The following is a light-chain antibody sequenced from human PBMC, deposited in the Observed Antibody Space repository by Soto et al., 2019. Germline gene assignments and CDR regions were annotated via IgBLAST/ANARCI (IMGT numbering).Light chain of an antibody. CDR1: ISNIGAGYD. CDR2: GTI. V-gene: IGLV1-40*01. Sequence: QSVLTQPPSVSGAPGQRVTIYCTGSISNIGAGYDVHWYQQRPETAPKLLIFGTINRPSGVPDRFSGSKSGTSASLAITGLQAEDEGDYYCQSYDSTLSARYVFGTGTKVTVL. J-gene: IGLJ1*01. CDR3: QSYDSTLSARYV.